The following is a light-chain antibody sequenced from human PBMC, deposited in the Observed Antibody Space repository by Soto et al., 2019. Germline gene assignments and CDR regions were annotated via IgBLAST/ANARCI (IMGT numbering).Light chain of an antibody. Sequence: AIQMTQSPSSLSASVGDRVTITCRASQDMRKHLGWCQQKPGKAPKVLINAASSLQSGVPSRFSGSGSGTDFTLTISSLQPEDFATYYCLQDYNYPQTFGQGTKVEIK. CDR1: QDMRKH. CDR2: AAS. J-gene: IGKJ1*01. V-gene: IGKV1-6*01. CDR3: LQDYNYPQT.